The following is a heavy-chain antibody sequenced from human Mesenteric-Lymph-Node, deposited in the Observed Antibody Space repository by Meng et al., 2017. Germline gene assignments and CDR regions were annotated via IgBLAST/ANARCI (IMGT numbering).Heavy chain of an antibody. CDR3: ARAWHSPGA. Sequence: GESLKISCAASGFLSNNYWHWVRQAPGKGLVWVSRINSDGGTPVYADSVKGRFTISRDNAKNTLDLQMNSLRAEDTAVYYCARAWHSPGAWGQGTLVTVSS. CDR1: GFLSNNYW. J-gene: IGHJ4*02. D-gene: IGHD1-26*01. V-gene: IGHV3-74*01. CDR2: INSDGGTP.